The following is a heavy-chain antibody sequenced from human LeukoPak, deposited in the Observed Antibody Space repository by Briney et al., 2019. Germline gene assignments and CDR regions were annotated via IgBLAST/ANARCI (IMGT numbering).Heavy chain of an antibody. CDR3: AKGAEIDH. Sequence: GGALRLSCAASGFNFNNYAMSWVRQTPGKGLEWLSAMTGPTDTTYYAESVKGRFTISRDYSKSMVYLQMNSLRADDTAVYYCAKGAEIDHWGQGTLVTVSS. CDR1: GFNFNNYA. V-gene: IGHV3-23*01. CDR2: MTGPTDTT. J-gene: IGHJ4*02.